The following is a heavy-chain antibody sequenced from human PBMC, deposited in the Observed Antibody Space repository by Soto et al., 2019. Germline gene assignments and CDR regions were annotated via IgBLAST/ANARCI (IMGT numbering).Heavy chain of an antibody. CDR3: ARHDINEIFDY. Sequence: GESLKISCQSSGCTFTRYWIVWVRQMPGKGLEWMGIIYPGDSDTRYSPSFQGQVTISADKSITTAYLQWSSLKSSDTAMYYCARHDINEIFDYWGHGTLVTVSS. CDR1: GCTFTRYW. D-gene: IGHD2-15*01. V-gene: IGHV5-51*01. CDR2: IYPGDSDT. J-gene: IGHJ4*01.